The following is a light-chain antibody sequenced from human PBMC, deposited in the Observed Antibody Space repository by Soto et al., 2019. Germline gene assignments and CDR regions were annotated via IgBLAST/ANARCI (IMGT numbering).Light chain of an antibody. V-gene: IGKV1-39*01. CDR3: QQSYSSPT. CDR1: QTISNY. Sequence: DIQMTQSPSSLSASVGDRVTITCRASQTISNYLNWYQQKPGKAPELLIYDASSLQSGVLSRFSGSGSGTDFTLTISSLQPEDVATYYCQQSYSSPTFGQGTKVDIK. J-gene: IGKJ1*01. CDR2: DAS.